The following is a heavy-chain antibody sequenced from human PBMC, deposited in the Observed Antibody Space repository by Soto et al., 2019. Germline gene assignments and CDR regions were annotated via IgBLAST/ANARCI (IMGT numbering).Heavy chain of an antibody. CDR1: GGSISSYY. Sequence: SETLSLTCTVSGGSISSYYWSWIRQPPGMGLECIGYIYYSGNTNYNPSLKSRVTISLDTSKNQFSLKLSSVTAADTAVFYCARGIAAAGSWYFDSWGQGTLVTVSS. D-gene: IGHD6-13*01. J-gene: IGHJ4*02. V-gene: IGHV4-59*01. CDR2: IYYSGNT. CDR3: ARGIAAAGSWYFDS.